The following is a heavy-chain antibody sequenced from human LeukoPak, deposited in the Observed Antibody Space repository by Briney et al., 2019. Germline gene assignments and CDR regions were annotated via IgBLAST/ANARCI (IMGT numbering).Heavy chain of an antibody. V-gene: IGHV3-30*02. CDR1: GFTFSSYG. D-gene: IGHD5-12*01. CDR3: ATDRGPDVVTTTLDY. Sequence: GGSLRLSCAASGFTFSSYGMHWVRQAPGKGPEWVAFVHYDGSNKYYADSVKGRFTVSRDNSKNTVYLEMNSLNSEDTAVYYCATDRGPDVVTTTLDYWGQGTLVTVSS. J-gene: IGHJ4*02. CDR2: VHYDGSNK.